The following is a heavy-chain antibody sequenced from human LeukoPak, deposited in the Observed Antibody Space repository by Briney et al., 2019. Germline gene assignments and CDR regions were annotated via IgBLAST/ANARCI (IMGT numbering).Heavy chain of an antibody. J-gene: IGHJ5*02. CDR2: IYYSGST. CDR1: GGSISSGGYY. V-gene: IGHV4-31*03. D-gene: IGHD3-22*01. CDR3: ALLYYDSSGYPTAYNWFDP. Sequence: SETLSLTCTVSGGSISSGGYYWSWIRQHPGKGLEWIGYIYYSGSTYYNPSLKSRVTISVDTSKNQFSLKLSSVTAADTAVYYCALLYYDSSGYPTAYNWFDPWGQGTLVTVSS.